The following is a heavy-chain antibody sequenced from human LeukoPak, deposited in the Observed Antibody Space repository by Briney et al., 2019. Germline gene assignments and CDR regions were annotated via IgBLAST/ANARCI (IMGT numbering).Heavy chain of an antibody. Sequence: ASVKVSCKASGGTFSSYAISWVRQAPGQGLEWMGGIIPIFGTANYAQKFQGRATITADESTSTAYMELSSLRSEDTAVYYCARWLQFPDYFDYWGQGTLVTVSS. CDR2: IIPIFGTA. V-gene: IGHV1-69*13. J-gene: IGHJ4*02. D-gene: IGHD5-24*01. CDR3: ARWLQFPDYFDY. CDR1: GGTFSSYA.